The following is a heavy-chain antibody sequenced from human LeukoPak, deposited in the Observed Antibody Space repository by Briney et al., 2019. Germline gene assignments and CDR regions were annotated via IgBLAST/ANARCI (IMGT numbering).Heavy chain of an antibody. D-gene: IGHD2-2*01. CDR3: ATSDGPGPAAIPLRMVGDV. V-gene: IGHV3-21*01. CDR1: GFTFSSYS. J-gene: IGHJ6*04. CDR2: ISSSSSYI. Sequence: GGSLRLSCAASGFTFSSYSMNWVRQAPGKGLEWVSSISSSSSYIYYADSVKGRFTISRDNAKNTLYLQMNSLRAEDTAVHYCATSDGPGPAAIPLRMVGDVWGKGTTVTVSS.